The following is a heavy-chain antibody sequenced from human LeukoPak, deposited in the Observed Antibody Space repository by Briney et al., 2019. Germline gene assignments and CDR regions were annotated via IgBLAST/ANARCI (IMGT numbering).Heavy chain of an antibody. V-gene: IGHV3-21*01. J-gene: IGHJ4*02. D-gene: IGHD3-10*01. CDR3: ASQRVLPWFGDILNGNYFDY. CDR2: ISSSSSYI. Sequence: GGSLRLSCAASGFTFSSYSMNWVRQAPGKGLEWVSSISSSSSYIYYADSVKGRFTISRDNAKNSLYLQMNSLRAEDTAVYYCASQRVLPWFGDILNGNYFDYWGQGTLVTVSS. CDR1: GFTFSSYS.